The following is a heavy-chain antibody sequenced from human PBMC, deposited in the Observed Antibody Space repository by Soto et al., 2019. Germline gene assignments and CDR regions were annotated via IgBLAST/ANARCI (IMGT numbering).Heavy chain of an antibody. CDR1: GFTFSSYG. J-gene: IGHJ4*01. CDR3: ARGRDGRWFCDLDF. Sequence: GGSLRLSCAASGFTFSSYGMRWVRQAPGKGLEWVTVISGGGSSKYYADSVKGRFTISRDNSKNTLYLQMNSLRAEDTAVYYCARGRDGRWFCDLDFWGQGTLVTVSS. CDR2: ISGGGSSK. V-gene: IGHV3-33*01. D-gene: IGHD3-10*01.